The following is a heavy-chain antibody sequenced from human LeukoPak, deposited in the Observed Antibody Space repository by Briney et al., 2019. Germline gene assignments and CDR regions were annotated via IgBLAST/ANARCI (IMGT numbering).Heavy chain of an antibody. V-gene: IGHV1-24*01. CDR1: GYTLTELS. D-gene: IGHD1-7*01. Sequence: ASVKVSCKVSGYTLTELSMHWVRQAPGKGLEWMGGFDPEDGETIYAQKFQGRVTMTEDTSTDTAYMELSSLRSEDTAVYYCATDPGTTMGPDAFDIWGQGTMVTVSS. CDR3: ATDPGTTMGPDAFDI. CDR2: FDPEDGET. J-gene: IGHJ3*02.